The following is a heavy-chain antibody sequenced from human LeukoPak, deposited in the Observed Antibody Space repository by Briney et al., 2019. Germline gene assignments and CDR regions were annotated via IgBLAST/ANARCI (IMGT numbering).Heavy chain of an antibody. Sequence: SVKVPCKASGGTFSSYAISWVRQAPGQGLEWMGGIIPIFGTANYAQKFQGRVTITADESTSTAYMELSSLRSEDTAVYYCARGVCGSGSSNWFDPWGQGTLVTVSS. CDR1: GGTFSSYA. V-gene: IGHV1-69*13. D-gene: IGHD3-10*01. CDR2: IIPIFGTA. CDR3: ARGVCGSGSSNWFDP. J-gene: IGHJ5*02.